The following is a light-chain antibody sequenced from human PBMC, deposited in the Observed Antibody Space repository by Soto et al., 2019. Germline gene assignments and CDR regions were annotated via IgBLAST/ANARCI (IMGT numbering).Light chain of an antibody. CDR2: TAS. CDR1: RSISNS. J-gene: IGKJ1*01. CDR3: QQSYSTPRT. Sequence: DIPMTQSPSSLSASVGDSVTITCRASRSISNSVNWYQQKPGKAPKRLIYTASTLHSRVPSRFGGSGSATDITLNITSLQPDDFATYYCQQSYSTPRTFGQGTAVEVK. V-gene: IGKV1-39*01.